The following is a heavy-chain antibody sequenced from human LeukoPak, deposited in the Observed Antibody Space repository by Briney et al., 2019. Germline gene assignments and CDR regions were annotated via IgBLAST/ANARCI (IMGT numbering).Heavy chain of an antibody. CDR1: GFTFSTYE. D-gene: IGHD6-13*01. CDR3: ARDQIASDIDY. J-gene: IGHJ4*02. Sequence: GGSLRLSCAASGFTFSTYEMNWVRQAPGKGLEWVSYISSSGDFIYYADSLKGRFTISRDNAKNSLYLQMSSLRAEDTAVYFCARDQIASDIDYWGQGTLVTVSS. CDR2: ISSSGDFI. V-gene: IGHV3-48*03.